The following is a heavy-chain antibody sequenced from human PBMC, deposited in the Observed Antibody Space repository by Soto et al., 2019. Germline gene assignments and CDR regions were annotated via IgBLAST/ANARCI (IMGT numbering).Heavy chain of an antibody. D-gene: IGHD3-3*01. Sequence: EVQLVESGGGMVQPGRSLRLSCVASGFTFDDHAMHWVRRGPGMGLEWVSGISWNSETTGYAESVRGRFTISRDNAKNSLYLQMNRMRVEDTAFYYCAKDEGSVWSVAQGSSYAYYGMDVLGQGTKVIVS. V-gene: IGHV3-9*01. CDR3: AKDEGSVWSVAQGSSYAYYGMDV. CDR2: ISWNSETT. J-gene: IGHJ6*02. CDR1: GFTFDDHA.